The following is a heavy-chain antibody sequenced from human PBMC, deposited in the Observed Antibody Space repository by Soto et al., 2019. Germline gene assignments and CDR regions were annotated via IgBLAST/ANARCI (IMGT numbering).Heavy chain of an antibody. V-gene: IGHV1-69*04. J-gene: IGHJ4*02. D-gene: IGHD3-10*01. Sequence: QVQLVQSGAEVKRPGSSVTVSCKASGDTFNFYSINWVRQAPGLGLEWMGRVNPIVSMSNYAKRFQGRVTMTADKSTSTAYMELSGLRSEDTAIYYCATSYGSGYRAFDYWGQGALVTVSS. CDR1: GDTFNFYS. CDR3: ATSYGSGYRAFDY. CDR2: VNPIVSMS.